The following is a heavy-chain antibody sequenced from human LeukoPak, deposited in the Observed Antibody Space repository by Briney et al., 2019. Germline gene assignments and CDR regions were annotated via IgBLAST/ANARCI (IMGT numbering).Heavy chain of an antibody. CDR3: ARSSLRSSSIHSASWYYYMDV. CDR1: GYTFTSYY. D-gene: IGHD6-6*01. CDR2: INPSGGST. Sequence: ASVKVSCKASGYTFTSYYMHWVRQAPGQGLEWMGIINPSGGSTSYAQKFQGRVTMTRDTSTSTVYMELSSLRSEDTAVYYCARSSLRSSSIHSASWYYYMDVWGKGTTVTVSS. V-gene: IGHV1-46*01. J-gene: IGHJ6*03.